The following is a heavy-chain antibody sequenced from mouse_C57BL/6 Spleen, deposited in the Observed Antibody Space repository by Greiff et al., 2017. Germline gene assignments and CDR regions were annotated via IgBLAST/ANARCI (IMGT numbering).Heavy chain of an antibody. Sequence: EVQLQQSGPELVKPGASVKMSCKASGYTFTDYNMHWVKQSHGKSLEWIGYINPNNGGTSYNQKFKGKATLTVNKSSSTSYMELRSLTSEDSAVYYCARVWETGTELDYWGQGTTLTVSS. D-gene: IGHD4-1*01. CDR2: INPNNGGT. J-gene: IGHJ2*01. CDR1: GYTFTDYN. V-gene: IGHV1-22*01. CDR3: ARVWETGTELDY.